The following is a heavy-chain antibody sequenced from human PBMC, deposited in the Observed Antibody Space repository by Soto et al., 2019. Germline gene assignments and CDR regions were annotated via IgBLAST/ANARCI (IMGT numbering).Heavy chain of an antibody. CDR3: ARLLCSSNRCYPRFEP. CDR1: GGTFSSYA. J-gene: IGHJ5*02. D-gene: IGHD2-2*01. V-gene: IGHV1-69*13. CDR2: IIPIFGTA. Sequence: SVKVSCKASGGTFSSYAISWVRQAPGQGLEWMGGIIPIFGTANYAQKFQGRVTITADESTSTAYMELSSLRSEDTAVYYCARLLCSSNRCYPRFEPWGQGSLVTVSS.